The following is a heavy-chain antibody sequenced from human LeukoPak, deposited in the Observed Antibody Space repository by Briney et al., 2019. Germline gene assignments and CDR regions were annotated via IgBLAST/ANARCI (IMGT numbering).Heavy chain of an antibody. CDR3: ARDYLQYFGGLAFDI. D-gene: IGHD3-10*01. V-gene: IGHV3-48*03. CDR2: ISGAARNI. CDR1: GFTFSSYE. Sequence: GGSLRLSCAASGFTFSSYEMTWVRQAPGKGLEWISYISGAARNIYYADSVKGRFTISRDNAKNSLYLQMNSLRADDTAVYYCARDYLQYFGGLAFDIWGHGTTVTVSS. J-gene: IGHJ3*02.